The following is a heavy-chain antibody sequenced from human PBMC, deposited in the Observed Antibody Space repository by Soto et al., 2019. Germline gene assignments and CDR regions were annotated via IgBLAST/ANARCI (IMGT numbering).Heavy chain of an antibody. Sequence: SVKVSCKASGGTFSSYAISWVRQAPGQGLEWMGGIIPIFGTANYAQKFQGRVTITADESTSTAYMELSSLRSEDTAVYYCASRIDFNDNPGSGGAFDYWGKGTRVTSSS. V-gene: IGHV1-69*13. CDR1: GGTFSSYA. CDR2: IIPIFGTA. D-gene: IGHD3-3*01. J-gene: IGHJ4*02. CDR3: ASRIDFNDNPGSGGAFDY.